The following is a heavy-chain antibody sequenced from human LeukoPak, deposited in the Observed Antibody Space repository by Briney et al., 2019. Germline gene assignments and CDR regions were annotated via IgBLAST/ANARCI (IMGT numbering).Heavy chain of an antibody. CDR2: ISSSGSTI. Sequence: GGSLRLSCAASGFTFSDYYMSWIRQAPGKGLEWVSYISSSGSTIYYADSVKGRSTISRDNAKNSLYLQMSSLRAEDTAVYYCARAQLVFFYMDVWGKGTTVTVSS. J-gene: IGHJ6*03. CDR3: ARAQLVFFYMDV. D-gene: IGHD6-13*01. V-gene: IGHV3-11*01. CDR1: GFTFSDYY.